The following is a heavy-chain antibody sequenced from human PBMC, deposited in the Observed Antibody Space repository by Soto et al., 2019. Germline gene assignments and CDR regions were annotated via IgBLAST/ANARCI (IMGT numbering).Heavy chain of an antibody. CDR2: IYYSGST. D-gene: IGHD3-22*01. CDR3: ARLPYYYDSSGYYSFDY. J-gene: IGHJ4*02. CDR1: GGSISSSSYY. V-gene: IGHV4-39*01. Sequence: PSETLSLTCTVSGGSISSSSYYWGWIRQPPGKGLEWIGSIYYSGSTYYNPSLKSRVTISVDTSKNQFSLKLSSVTAADTAVYYCARLPYYYDSSGYYSFDYWGQGTLVTVSS.